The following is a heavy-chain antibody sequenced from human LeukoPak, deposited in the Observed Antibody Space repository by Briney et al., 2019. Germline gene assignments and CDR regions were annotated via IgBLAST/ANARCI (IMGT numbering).Heavy chain of an antibody. J-gene: IGHJ4*02. V-gene: IGHV3-7*01. CDR2: IKEDGSER. Sequence: GGSLRLSCGVSGFTFTNYWMTWVRQAPGKRLEWVANIKEDGSERNYVDSVKGRFTISRDNAKNSLHLQMNSLRAEDTAVYYCARGGSDSDYWGQGTLVTVSS. D-gene: IGHD3-16*01. CDR1: GFTFTNYW. CDR3: ARGGSDSDY.